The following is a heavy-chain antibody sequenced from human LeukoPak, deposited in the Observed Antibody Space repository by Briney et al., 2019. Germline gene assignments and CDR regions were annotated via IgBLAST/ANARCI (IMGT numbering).Heavy chain of an antibody. D-gene: IGHD1-1*01. Sequence: KTGGSLRLSCAASGFAFSDYSMNWVRQAPGKGLEWVANTRGSGSGMGSGNYYAGAVKGRFTISRDNAKNSLYLQMNSLRAEDTAVYYCARGRNWNRERLWYFDYWGQGTLVTVSS. V-gene: IGHV3-21*05. CDR2: TRGSGSGM. CDR1: GFAFSDYS. J-gene: IGHJ4*02. CDR3: ARGRNWNRERLWYFDY.